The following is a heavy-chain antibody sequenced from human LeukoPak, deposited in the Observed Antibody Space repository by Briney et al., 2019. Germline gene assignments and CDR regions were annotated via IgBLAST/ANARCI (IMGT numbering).Heavy chain of an antibody. CDR3: AKAKPTWWAFDI. V-gene: IGHV3-74*01. J-gene: IGHJ3*02. CDR2: INSDGSST. D-gene: IGHD2-8*02. CDR1: GFTFSSYW. Sequence: PGGSLRLSCAASGFTFSSYWMHWVRQAPGKGLVWVSRINSDGSSTSYADSVKGRFTISRDNAKNTLYLQMNSLRAEDTAVYYCAKAKPTWWAFDIWGQGTMVTVSS.